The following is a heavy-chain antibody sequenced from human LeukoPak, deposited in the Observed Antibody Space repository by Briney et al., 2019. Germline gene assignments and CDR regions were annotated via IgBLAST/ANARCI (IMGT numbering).Heavy chain of an antibody. CDR1: GFTVSSNY. D-gene: IGHD3-10*01. V-gene: IGHV3-53*01. J-gene: IGHJ6*03. Sequence: GRSLRLSCVASGFTVSSNYMSWVRQAPGEGLEWVSVIYSGGSTYYADSVKGRFTISRDNSKNTLYLQMNSLRAEDTAVYYCASGSGSYRTPYYYMDVWGTGTTVTVSS. CDR2: IYSGGST. CDR3: ASGSGSYRTPYYYMDV.